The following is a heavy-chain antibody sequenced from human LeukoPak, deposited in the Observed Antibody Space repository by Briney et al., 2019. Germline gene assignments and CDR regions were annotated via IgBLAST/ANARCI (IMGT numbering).Heavy chain of an antibody. J-gene: IGHJ4*02. CDR1: GGSFSGYY. V-gene: IGHV4-34*01. CDR3: ARDERRGRYCSSTSCYSYGFDY. CDR2: INHSGST. D-gene: IGHD2-2*02. Sequence: SSETLSLTCAVYGGSFSGYYWSWIRQPPGKGLEWIGEINHSGSTNYNPSLKSRVTISVDTSKNQFSLKLSSVTAADTAVCYCARDERRGRYCSSTSCYSYGFDYRGQGTLVTVSS.